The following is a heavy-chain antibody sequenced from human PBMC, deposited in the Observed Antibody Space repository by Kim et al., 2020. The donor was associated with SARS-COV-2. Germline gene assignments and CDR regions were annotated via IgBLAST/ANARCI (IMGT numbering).Heavy chain of an antibody. V-gene: IGHV5-51*01. J-gene: IGHJ6*02. CDR2: IYPGDSDT. CDR3: ARHLYCSGGSCSYYYGMDV. D-gene: IGHD2-15*01. CDR1: GYSFTSYW. Sequence: GESLKISCKGSGYSFTSYWIGWVRQMPGKGLEWMGIIYPGDSDTRYSPSFQGQVTISADKSISTAYLHWSSLKAPDTAMYYCARHLYCSGGSCSYYYGMDVWGQGTTVTVSS.